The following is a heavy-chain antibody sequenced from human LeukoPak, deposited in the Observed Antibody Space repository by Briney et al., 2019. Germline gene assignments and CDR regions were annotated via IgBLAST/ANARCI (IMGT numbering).Heavy chain of an antibody. CDR3: ARGYSGSYYN. CDR2: INNDGSGT. CDR1: GFTFSSYW. D-gene: IGHD1-26*01. J-gene: IGHJ4*02. V-gene: IGHV3-74*01. Sequence: GGSLRLSRAASGFTFSSYWMHWVRQAPGKGLVWVSRINNDGSGTTYADSVKGRFTISRDNAKNTLYLQMNSLRAEDTAVYYCARGYSGSYYNWGQGTLVTVSS.